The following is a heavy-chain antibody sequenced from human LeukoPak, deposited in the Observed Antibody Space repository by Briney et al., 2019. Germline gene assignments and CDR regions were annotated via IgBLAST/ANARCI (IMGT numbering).Heavy chain of an antibody. CDR3: ARDRSGSQGWFDP. CDR2: INPSGGGT. CDR1: GYIFTDNY. V-gene: IGHV1-46*01. D-gene: IGHD1-26*01. Sequence: ASVKVSCKASGYIFTDNYIHWVRQAPGQGLEWMGVINPSGGGTSYAQKFQGRVTMTRDTSTSTVYMEVSSLRSEDTAVYYCARDRSGSQGWFDPWGQGTLVTVSS. J-gene: IGHJ5*02.